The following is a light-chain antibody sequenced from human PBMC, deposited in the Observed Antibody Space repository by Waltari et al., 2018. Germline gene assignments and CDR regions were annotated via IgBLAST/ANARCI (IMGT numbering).Light chain of an antibody. J-gene: IGKJ3*01. CDR1: QSVLYSSNNNNY. Sequence: DIVRTQSPYYLALSRAERATINCNSNQSVLYSSNNNNYLAWYQQKPGQPPKLLIYWASTRESGVPYRFSGSGSGTDFTLTISSLQAEDVAVYYCQQYYSTPFTFGPGTKVDIK. CDR2: WAS. CDR3: QQYYSTPFT. V-gene: IGKV4-1*01.